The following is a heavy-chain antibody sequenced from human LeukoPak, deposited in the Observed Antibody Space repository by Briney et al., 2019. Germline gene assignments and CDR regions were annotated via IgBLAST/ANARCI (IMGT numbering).Heavy chain of an antibody. CDR2: INTDGTNT. D-gene: IGHD3-16*01. J-gene: IGHJ4*02. CDR3: ARWAGAYTHPYDY. V-gene: IGHV3-74*01. Sequence: PGGSLRLSCAASGFTFSSYWMHWVRQAPGKGLVWVSRINTDGTNTNYADSVKGRFTISIDNSKNTLYLQMNSLRAEDTAVYYCARWAGAYTHPYDYWGQGTLVTVS. CDR1: GFTFSSYW.